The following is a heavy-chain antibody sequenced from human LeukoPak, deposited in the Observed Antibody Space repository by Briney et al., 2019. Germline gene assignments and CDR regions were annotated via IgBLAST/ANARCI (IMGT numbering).Heavy chain of an antibody. J-gene: IGHJ4*02. CDR1: GFTFSSYG. Sequence: PGGSLRLSCAASGFTFSSYGMHWVRQAPGKGLEWVAVISYDGSNKYYADSVKGRFTISRDNSKNTPYLQMNSLRAEDTAVYYCAKDQGFFPRSYFDYWGQGTLVTVSS. CDR3: AKDQGFFPRSYFDY. D-gene: IGHD3-10*01. V-gene: IGHV3-30*18. CDR2: ISYDGSNK.